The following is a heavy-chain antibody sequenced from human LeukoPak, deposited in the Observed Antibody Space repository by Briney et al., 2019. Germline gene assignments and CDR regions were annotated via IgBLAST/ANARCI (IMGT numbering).Heavy chain of an antibody. CDR3: ARDRASFDI. Sequence: SETLSLTCTVSGGSISSGGYYWSWIRQPAGKGLEWIGRIYTSGSTNYNPSLKSRVTISVDTSKNQFSLKLSSVTAADTAVYYCARDRASFDIWGQGTMVTVSS. CDR1: GGSISSGGYY. J-gene: IGHJ3*02. CDR2: IYTSGST. V-gene: IGHV4-61*02.